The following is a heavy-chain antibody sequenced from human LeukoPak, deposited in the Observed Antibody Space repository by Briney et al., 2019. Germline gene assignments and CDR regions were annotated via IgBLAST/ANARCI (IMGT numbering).Heavy chain of an antibody. CDR2: ISYDGSNK. Sequence: GRSLRLSCAASGFTFSSYGMHWVRQAPGKGLXXXAXISYDGSNKYYADSVKGRFTISRDNSKNTLYLQMNSLRAEDTAVYYCARDVSPTGGGYFDYWGQGTLVTVSS. D-gene: IGHD2-15*01. CDR3: ARDVSPTGGGYFDY. V-gene: IGHV3-30*06. J-gene: IGHJ4*02. CDR1: GFTFSSYG.